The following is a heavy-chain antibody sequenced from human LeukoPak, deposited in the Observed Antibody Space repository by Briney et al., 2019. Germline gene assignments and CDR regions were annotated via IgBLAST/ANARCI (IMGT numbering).Heavy chain of an antibody. CDR1: GFTFSSYA. CDR2: ISGSGGST. V-gene: IGHV3-23*01. Sequence: GGSLRLSCAASGFTFSSYAMSWVRQAPGKGLEWVSAISGSGGSTYYADSVKGRFTISRDNSKNTLYLQMNSLRAEDTAVYYCAKNPLFVWGSYRSTYYFDYRGQGTLVTVSS. J-gene: IGHJ4*02. D-gene: IGHD3-16*02. CDR3: AKNPLFVWGSYRSTYYFDY.